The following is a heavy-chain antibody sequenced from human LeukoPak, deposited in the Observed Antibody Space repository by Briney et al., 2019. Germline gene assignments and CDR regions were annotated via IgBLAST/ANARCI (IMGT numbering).Heavy chain of an antibody. CDR2: IIPIFGTA. D-gene: IGHD4-17*01. CDR1: GGTFSSYA. V-gene: IGHV1-69*06. Sequence: ASVKVSCKASGGTFSSYAISWVRQAPGQGLEWMGGIIPIFGTANYAQKFQGRVTITADKSTSTAYMELSSLRSEDTAVYYCARDAHDYGDPGPYGMDVWGKGTTVPVSS. J-gene: IGHJ6*04. CDR3: ARDAHDYGDPGPYGMDV.